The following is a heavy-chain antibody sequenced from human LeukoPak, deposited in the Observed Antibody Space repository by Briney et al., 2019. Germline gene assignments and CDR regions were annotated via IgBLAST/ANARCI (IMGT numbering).Heavy chain of an antibody. V-gene: IGHV1-69*13. Sequence: SVKVSSKASGGTFSSYAISWVRQAPGQGLEWMGGIIPIFGTANYAQKFQGRVTITADESTSTAYMELSSLRSEDTAVYYCASPDVDTNYYYYMDVWGKGTTVTVSS. CDR1: GGTFSSYA. D-gene: IGHD5-18*01. CDR2: IIPIFGTA. CDR3: ASPDVDTNYYYYMDV. J-gene: IGHJ6*03.